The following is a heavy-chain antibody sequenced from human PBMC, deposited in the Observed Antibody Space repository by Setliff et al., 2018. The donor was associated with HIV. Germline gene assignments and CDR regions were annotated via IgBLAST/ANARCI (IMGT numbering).Heavy chain of an antibody. CDR1: GASIRGHY. Sequence: SETLSLTCSVSGASIRGHYWSWIRQSPGKGLEWIGNIYYSGNTNYNPSFKSRVTISVDTSKNQFSLRVNSVTAADTAVYYCARHPIAVAGYYYMDVWGKGTTVTVSS. CDR3: ARHPIAVAGYYYMDV. CDR2: IYYSGNT. V-gene: IGHV4-59*08. D-gene: IGHD6-19*01. J-gene: IGHJ6*03.